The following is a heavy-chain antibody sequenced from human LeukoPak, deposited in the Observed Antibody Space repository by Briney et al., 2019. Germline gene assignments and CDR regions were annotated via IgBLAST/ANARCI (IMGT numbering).Heavy chain of an antibody. Sequence: GGSLRVSCAASGFTFSGSAMKWVRQDPGKGLEWVSAISNHGGYTYYADSVQGRFTISRDNSKSTLCLQMNSLRAEDTGVYYCARQLGYCSDGSCYSPYWGQGTLVTVSS. CDR2: ISNHGGYT. J-gene: IGHJ4*02. D-gene: IGHD2-15*01. CDR3: ARQLGYCSDGSCYSPY. CDR1: GFTFSGSA. V-gene: IGHV3-23*01.